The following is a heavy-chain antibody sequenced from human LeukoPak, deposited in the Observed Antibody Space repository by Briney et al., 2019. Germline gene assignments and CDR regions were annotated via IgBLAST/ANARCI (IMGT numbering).Heavy chain of an antibody. V-gene: IGHV4-61*02. CDR1: GNSISSGDNY. CDR3: ARAIVKGAPVDI. Sequence: SETLSLTCTVSGNSISSGDNYWSWIRQPAGKGLEWIGRIYTSGSTNYNPSLKSRVTISVDTSKNQFSLKLSSVTAADTAVYYCARAIVKGAPVDIWGQGTMVTVSS. CDR2: IYTSGST. D-gene: IGHD4/OR15-4a*01. J-gene: IGHJ3*02.